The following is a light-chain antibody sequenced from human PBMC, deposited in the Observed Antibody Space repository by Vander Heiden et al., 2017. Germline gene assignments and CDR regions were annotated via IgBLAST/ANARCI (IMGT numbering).Light chain of an antibody. Sequence: QSALTQPPSAAGCPGPSVTISCTGTSGDVGGHRYVSWYQLHPGKAPTLMIYEVTKRPSGVPDRFSGSKSGNTASLTVSGLQAEDEADYYCSSYAGSNNLVFGGGTKLTVL. CDR2: EVT. J-gene: IGLJ2*01. CDR1: SGDVGGHRY. V-gene: IGLV2-8*01. CDR3: SSYAGSNNLV.